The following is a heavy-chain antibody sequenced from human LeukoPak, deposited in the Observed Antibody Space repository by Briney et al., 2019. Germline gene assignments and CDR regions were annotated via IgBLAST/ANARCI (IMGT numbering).Heavy chain of an antibody. CDR2: IYSCGRE. Sequence: GGSLILSCVTSGFRFSGYAIPWVRQAPGKVLEWVSVIYSCGREYYADSVKGRFTISRDNSKNTLYLQMNSLRAEDTAVYYCARGEDSSGYYYFDYWGQGTLVTVSS. V-gene: IGHV3-53*03. D-gene: IGHD3-22*01. CDR1: GFRFSGYA. CDR3: ARGEDSSGYYYFDY. J-gene: IGHJ4*02.